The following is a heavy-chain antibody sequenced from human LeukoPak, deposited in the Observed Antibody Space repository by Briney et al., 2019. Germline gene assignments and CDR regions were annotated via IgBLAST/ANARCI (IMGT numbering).Heavy chain of an antibody. CDR2: IYHSGST. CDR3: ARDSNSRISMVRGVLGWFDP. CDR1: GYSISSGYY. Sequence: SETLSLTCTVSGYSISSGYYWGWIRQPPGKGLEWIGSIYHSGSTYYNPSLKSRVTISVDTSKNQFSLKLSSVTATDTAVYYCARDSNSRISMVRGVLGWFDPWGQGIPVTVSS. J-gene: IGHJ5*02. V-gene: IGHV4-38-2*02. D-gene: IGHD3-10*01.